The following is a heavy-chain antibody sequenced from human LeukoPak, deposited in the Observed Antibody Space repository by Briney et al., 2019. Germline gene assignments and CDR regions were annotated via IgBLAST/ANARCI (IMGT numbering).Heavy chain of an antibody. CDR3: ARRGFPVAFDI. CDR2: IYHSGST. CDR1: GDSISSPDW. V-gene: IGHV4-4*02. Sequence: SGTLSLTCAVFGDSISSPDWWIWVRQPPGKGLEWIGEIYHSGSTNYNPSLKSRVTMSVDKPKNHFSLKLNSVTAADTAVYYCARRGFPVAFDIWAQGTVVTVSS. J-gene: IGHJ3*02. D-gene: IGHD3-16*01.